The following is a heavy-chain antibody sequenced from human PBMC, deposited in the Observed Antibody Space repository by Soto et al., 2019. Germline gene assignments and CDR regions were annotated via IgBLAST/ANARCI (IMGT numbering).Heavy chain of an antibody. J-gene: IGHJ4*02. Sequence: QVQLMQSGVEVKKPGASVKVSCKGSGYTFTDHGISWVRQAPGQGLEWMGWIIPNNGNTKNAPKFQGRVTMPTDTSTSTADMELRRLRSDDTAVYYCARLSGVVVGDYWGQGTLVTVSS. CDR2: IIPNNGNT. CDR1: GYTFTDHG. V-gene: IGHV1-18*01. CDR3: ARLSGVVVGDY. D-gene: IGHD2-15*01.